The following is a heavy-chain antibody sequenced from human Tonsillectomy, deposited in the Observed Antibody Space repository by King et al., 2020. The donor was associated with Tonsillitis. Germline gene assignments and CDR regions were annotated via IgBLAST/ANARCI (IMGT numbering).Heavy chain of an antibody. Sequence: VQLVQSGGGGVQPWRSLRLSRAASGFTFSSFALHWVPPAPGQGLDWVAVILHDGSKKHHADSVKGRLTIFRDNSKNTLYLQMNSLSAEDTAVYYCARGSGWAYYFDYWGQGTLVTVSS. J-gene: IGHJ4*02. CDR1: GFTFSSFA. CDR3: ARGSGWAYYFDY. CDR2: ILHDGSKK. D-gene: IGHD6-19*01. V-gene: IGHV3-30*01.